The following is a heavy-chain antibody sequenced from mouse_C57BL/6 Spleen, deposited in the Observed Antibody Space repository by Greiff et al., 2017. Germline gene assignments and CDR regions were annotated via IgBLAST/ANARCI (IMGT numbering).Heavy chain of an antibody. CDR3: ARHEGGPETGYYAMDY. J-gene: IGHJ4*01. Sequence: VQLQQSGAELVKPGASVKLSCKASGYTFTEYTIHWVKQRSGQGLEWIGWLYPGSGSIKYNEKFKDKATLTADKSSSTVYMELSRLTSEDSAVYFCARHEGGPETGYYAMDYWGQGTSVTVSS. CDR1: GYTFTEYT. V-gene: IGHV1-62-2*01. CDR2: LYPGSGSI.